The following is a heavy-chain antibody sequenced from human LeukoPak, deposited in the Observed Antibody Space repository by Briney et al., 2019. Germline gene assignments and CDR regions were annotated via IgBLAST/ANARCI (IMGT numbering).Heavy chain of an antibody. CDR3: AKDVQMTSNAYYNYFDY. CDR2: ISSNSGGI. CDR1: GFIFDDYA. V-gene: IGHV3-9*01. J-gene: IGHJ4*02. D-gene: IGHD3-22*01. Sequence: GGSLRLSCAASGFIFDDYAIHWVRQAPGKGLEWVSGISSNSGGIDYADSVKGRFTISRDNAKNSLFLEMNSLRPEDTAFYYCAKDVQMTSNAYYNYFDYWGQGTLVTVSS.